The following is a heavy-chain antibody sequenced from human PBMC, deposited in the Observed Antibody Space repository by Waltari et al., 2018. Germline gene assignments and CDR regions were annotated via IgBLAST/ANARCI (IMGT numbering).Heavy chain of an antibody. D-gene: IGHD5-18*01. J-gene: IGHJ6*02. Sequence: QEQLVESGGGVVQPGRSLRLSCEASGFIFTHYGLHWVRQAPGKGLVWVGVISYDGTNKFYADSVKGRFTISRDNSKHILYLHMDSLRTEDTAVYHCAKANLIQDYFYYFGMDVWGQGTTVTVSS. CDR2: ISYDGTNK. V-gene: IGHV3-30*18. CDR3: AKANLIQDYFYYFGMDV. CDR1: GFIFTHYG.